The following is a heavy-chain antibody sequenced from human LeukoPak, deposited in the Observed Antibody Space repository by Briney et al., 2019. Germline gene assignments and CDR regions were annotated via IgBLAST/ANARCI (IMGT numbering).Heavy chain of an antibody. V-gene: IGHV1-69*13. D-gene: IGHD2-15*01. Sequence: ASVKVSCKASRGTFSSYAISWVRQAPGQGLEWMGGIIPIFGTANYAQKFQGRVTITADESTSTAYMELSSLRSEDTAVYYCARESAESVSLVAATRGFRWWGFDPWGQGTLVTVSS. CDR1: RGTFSSYA. J-gene: IGHJ5*02. CDR2: IIPIFGTA. CDR3: ARESAESVSLVAATRGFRWWGFDP.